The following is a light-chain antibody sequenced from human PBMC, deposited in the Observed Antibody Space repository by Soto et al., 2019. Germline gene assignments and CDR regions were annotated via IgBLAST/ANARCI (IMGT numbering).Light chain of an antibody. Sequence: QSVLTQPPSASGTHGQRVTISCSGSNSNIGSNTVNWYQQLPGTAPKLLIYYDNLRPSGVPDRISGSKSGTSASLAISGLQSDDEADYYCAVWDDSLNGRVFGTGTKLTVL. J-gene: IGLJ1*01. V-gene: IGLV1-44*01. CDR2: YDN. CDR1: NSNIGSNT. CDR3: AVWDDSLNGRV.